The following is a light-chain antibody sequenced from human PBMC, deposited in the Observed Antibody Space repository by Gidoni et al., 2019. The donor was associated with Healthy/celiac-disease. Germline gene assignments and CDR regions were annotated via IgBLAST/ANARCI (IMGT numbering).Light chain of an antibody. CDR3: CSYAGSSTLRV. CDR2: EGS. CDR1: SSDVGSYNL. J-gene: IGLJ1*01. Sequence: QTALTQPASVSWSPGQSITLSCTGTSSDVGSYNLVSWYQQHPGKAPKLMIYEGSKRPSGVSNRFSGSKSGNTASLTISGLQAEDEADYYCCSYAGSSTLRVFGTGTKVTVL. V-gene: IGLV2-23*01.